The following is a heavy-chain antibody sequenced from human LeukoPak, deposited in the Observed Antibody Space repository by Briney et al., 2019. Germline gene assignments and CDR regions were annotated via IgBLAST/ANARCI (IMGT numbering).Heavy chain of an antibody. CDR3: ARSSRAGYCSGGSCYSIDY. CDR2: ISYSGST. CDR1: GGSISSYY. D-gene: IGHD2-15*01. J-gene: IGHJ4*02. Sequence: SETLSLTCTVSGGSISSYYWSWIRQPPGKGLEWIGYISYSGSTNYNPSLKSRVTISVDTSKNQFSLRLSSVTAADTAVYYCARSSRAGYCSGGSCYSIDYWGQGTLVTVSS. V-gene: IGHV4-59*01.